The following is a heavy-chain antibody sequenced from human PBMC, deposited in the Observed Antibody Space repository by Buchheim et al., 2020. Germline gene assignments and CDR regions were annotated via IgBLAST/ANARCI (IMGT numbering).Heavy chain of an antibody. CDR2: ISSRVDTE. Sequence: QVLLEESGGGLVKPGGSLRLSCAASGFSFRDYFMSWIRQTPGKGLEWISYISSRVDTEYYAESVRGRFSISRDNTNNSVFLQMTSLRADDTAVYFCARDLGAGAASFDHWGQGIL. D-gene: IGHD6-13*01. CDR3: ARDLGAGAASFDH. V-gene: IGHV3-11*01. J-gene: IGHJ4*02. CDR1: GFSFRDYF.